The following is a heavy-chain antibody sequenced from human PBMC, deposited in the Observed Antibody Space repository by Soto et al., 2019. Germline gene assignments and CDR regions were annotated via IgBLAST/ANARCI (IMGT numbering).Heavy chain of an antibody. CDR1: GFTFSSYG. V-gene: IGHV3-30*18. CDR2: ISYDGSNK. Sequence: GGSLRLSCAASGFTFSSYGMHWVRQAPGKGLEWVAVISYDGSNKYYADSVKGRFTISRDNSKNTLYLQMNSLRAEDTAVYYCAKNGIEEAGIFDYGGQGTLVTVPS. CDR3: AKNGIEEAGIFDY. J-gene: IGHJ4*02. D-gene: IGHD6-13*01.